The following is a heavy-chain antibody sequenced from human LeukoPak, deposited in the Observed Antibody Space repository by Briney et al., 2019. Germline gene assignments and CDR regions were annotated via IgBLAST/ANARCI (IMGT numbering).Heavy chain of an antibody. CDR2: IYYSGST. J-gene: IGHJ6*03. V-gene: IGHV4-59*01. D-gene: IGHD6-6*01. CDR3: ARGDLRIAARRSYYYYYMDV. CDR1: GGSISSYY. Sequence: SETLSPTCTVSGGSISSYYWSWIRQPPGKGLEWIGYIYYSGSTNYNPSLKSRVTISVDTSKNQFSLKLSSVTAADTAVYYCARGDLRIAARRSYYYYYMDVWGKGTTVTVSS.